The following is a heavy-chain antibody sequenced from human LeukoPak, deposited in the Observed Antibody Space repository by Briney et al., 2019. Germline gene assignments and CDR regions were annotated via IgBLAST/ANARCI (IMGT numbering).Heavy chain of an antibody. V-gene: IGHV3-23*01. Sequence: GGSLRLSCAASGFTFSSYAMSWVRQAPGKGLKWVSTINDNGDGTYYADSVKGRFTISRDNSKNTLYLQMNSLRAEDTAVYYCAKDPAPYDFWSGSFDYWGQGTLVTVSS. CDR3: AKDPAPYDFWSGSFDY. J-gene: IGHJ4*02. CDR1: GFTFSSYA. CDR2: INDNGDGT. D-gene: IGHD3-3*01.